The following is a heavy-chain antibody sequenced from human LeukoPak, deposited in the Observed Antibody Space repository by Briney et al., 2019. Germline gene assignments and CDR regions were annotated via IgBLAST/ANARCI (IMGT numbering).Heavy chain of an antibody. J-gene: IGHJ3*02. CDR1: GFTFSSYA. D-gene: IGHD1-26*01. V-gene: IGHV3-23*01. CDR3: AKSLLTTASGTGRAFDI. Sequence: PGGSLRLSCAASGFTFSSYAMSWVRQAPGKGLEWVSGISASGDVTFHADPLKGRFTISRDNSKNTLYLQMDSLRAEDTAKYYCAKSLLTTASGTGRAFDIWGQGTMVTVSA. CDR2: ISASGDVT.